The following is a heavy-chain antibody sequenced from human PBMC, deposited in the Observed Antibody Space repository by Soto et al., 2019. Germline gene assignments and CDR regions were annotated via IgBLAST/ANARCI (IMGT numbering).Heavy chain of an antibody. J-gene: IGHJ2*01. D-gene: IGHD2-21*01. CDR1: GFTFSHHF. CDR2: INNTGNTI. V-gene: IGHV3-11*01. Sequence: QVQLVESGGGLVKPGGSLRLSCATSGFTFSHHFMNWIRQAPGKGLEWISYINNTGNTIYYADSVKGRFTISRDNAKKLLSLQMSSLRVEYTAVYYCVRGEDCGWYFDLWGRGTLVTVSS. CDR3: VRGEDCGWYFDL.